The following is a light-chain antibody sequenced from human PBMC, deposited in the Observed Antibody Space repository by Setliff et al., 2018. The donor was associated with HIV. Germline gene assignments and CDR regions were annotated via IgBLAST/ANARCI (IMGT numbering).Light chain of an antibody. V-gene: IGLV2-11*01. CDR2: DVT. Sequence: QSALAQPASVSGSPGQSITISCTGTSSDVGVYNYVSWYQQHPGKAPKLIIYDVTKRPSGVPDRFSGSKSGNTASLTISGLQADDEADYYCCSYTGTYTYVFATGTKVTVL. J-gene: IGLJ1*01. CDR1: SSDVGVYNY. CDR3: CSYTGTYTYV.